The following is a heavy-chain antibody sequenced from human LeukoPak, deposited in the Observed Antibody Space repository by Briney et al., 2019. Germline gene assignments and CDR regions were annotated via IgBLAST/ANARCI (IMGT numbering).Heavy chain of an antibody. CDR2: ISSSSSYI. V-gene: IGHV3-21*01. Sequence: GGSLRLSCAASGFTFSSYSMNWVRQAPGKGLEWVSSISSSSSYIYYADSVQGRFTISRDNAKNSLYLQMNSLRAEDTAVYYCARDELGELTMGNWFDPWGQGTLVTVSS. J-gene: IGHJ5*02. CDR3: ARDELGELTMGNWFDP. CDR1: GFTFSSYS. D-gene: IGHD3-10*01.